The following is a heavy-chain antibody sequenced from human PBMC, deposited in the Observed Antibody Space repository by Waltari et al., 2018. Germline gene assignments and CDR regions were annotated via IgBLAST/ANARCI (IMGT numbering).Heavy chain of an antibody. Sequence: VQLPQWGAGLLKPSEPLSLTCPVYGGSFSGYYLSWIRQPPGKGLEWIGEINHSGSTNYNPSLKSRVTISVDTSKNQFSLKLSSVTAADTAVYYRAIAYDILTFDYWGQGTLVTVSS. V-gene: IGHV4-34*01. D-gene: IGHD3-9*01. CDR3: AIAYDILTFDY. CDR1: GGSFSGYY. J-gene: IGHJ4*02. CDR2: INHSGST.